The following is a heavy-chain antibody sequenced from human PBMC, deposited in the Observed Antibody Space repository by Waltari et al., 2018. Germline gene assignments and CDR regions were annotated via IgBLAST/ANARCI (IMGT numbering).Heavy chain of an antibody. Sequence: EVQLMESGGGLVKPGGSLRLSCAASGFSFRPYNMNWGRRAPGKGLEWVSSVSSNGAYIHYADSVRGRFTSSRDNAKTSLYLQMNGLRDEDTAVYYCARGGWGFYLDLWGQGALVTVSS. D-gene: IGHD7-27*01. CDR1: GFSFRPYN. V-gene: IGHV3-21*01. J-gene: IGHJ5*02. CDR2: VSSNGAYI. CDR3: ARGGWGFYLDL.